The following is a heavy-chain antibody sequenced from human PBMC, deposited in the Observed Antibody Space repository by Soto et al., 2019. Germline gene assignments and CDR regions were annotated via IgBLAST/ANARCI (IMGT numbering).Heavy chain of an antibody. J-gene: IGHJ4*02. CDR1: GGSISDFY. CDR2: IYYSGST. Sequence: SLTCTVSGGSISDFYWSWIRQPPGKGLEWIGYIYYSGSTNYNPSLKSRVTISVDTSKNQFSLNLRSMSPADTAVYYCARVGGLAARTFDYWGPGTLVTVSS. V-gene: IGHV4-59*01. D-gene: IGHD6-6*01. CDR3: ARVGGLAARTFDY.